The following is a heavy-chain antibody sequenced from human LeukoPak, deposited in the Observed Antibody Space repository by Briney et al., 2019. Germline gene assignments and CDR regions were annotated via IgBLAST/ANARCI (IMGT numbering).Heavy chain of an antibody. CDR2: ISYDGSNK. V-gene: IGHV3-30*18. CDR3: AKDERAVTTWFGYFDY. CDR1: GFTFSSYG. J-gene: IGHJ4*02. D-gene: IGHD4-17*01. Sequence: PGGSLRLSCAASGFTFSSYGMHWVRQAPGKGLEWVAVISYDGSNKYYADSVKGRFTISRDNSKNTLYLQMNSLRAEDTAVYYCAKDERAVTTWFGYFDYWGQGTLVTVSS.